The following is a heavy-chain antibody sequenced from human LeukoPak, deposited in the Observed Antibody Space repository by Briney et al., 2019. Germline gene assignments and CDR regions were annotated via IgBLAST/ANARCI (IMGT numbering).Heavy chain of an antibody. CDR1: GGSISSHY. CDR2: ISYGGST. CDR3: ARLLGYCSGGSCYPRWFAP. Sequence: SETLSLTCTVSGGSISSHYRNWIRQPPGKGLEWIGYISYGGSTNYNPSLKSRVTMSLDTSKNHFSLKLTSVTAADTAVYYCARLLGYCSGGSCYPRWFAPWGQGTLVTVSS. D-gene: IGHD2-15*01. V-gene: IGHV4-59*08. J-gene: IGHJ5*02.